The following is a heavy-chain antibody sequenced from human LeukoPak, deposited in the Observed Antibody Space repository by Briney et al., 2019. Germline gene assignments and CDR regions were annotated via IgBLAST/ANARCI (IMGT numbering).Heavy chain of an antibody. CDR1: GTSIRSGSYY. J-gene: IGHJ4*02. CDR2: IYTSGST. D-gene: IGHD6-6*01. CDR3: AAYSSSGPDDY. V-gene: IGHV4-61*02. Sequence: EPSQTLSLTCTVTGTSIRSGSYYWNWIRQAAGKGLEWIGRIYTSGSTNYNPSLKSRVTISVDTSKNQFSLKLSSVTAADTAVYYCAAYSSSGPDDYWGQGTLVTVSS.